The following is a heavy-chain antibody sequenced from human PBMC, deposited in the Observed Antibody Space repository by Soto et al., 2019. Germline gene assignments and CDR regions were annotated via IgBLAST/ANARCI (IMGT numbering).Heavy chain of an antibody. V-gene: IGHV3-23*01. CDR2: ISGSGGST. CDR1: GFTFSSYA. Sequence: PGGSLRLSCAASGFTFSSYAMSWVRQAPGKGLEWVSAISGSGGSTYYADSVKGRFTISRDNSKSTLYLQMNSLRAEDTAVYYCAKVGRDGYLAIAAAGPFDYWGQGTLVTVSS. CDR3: AKVGRDGYLAIAAAGPFDY. J-gene: IGHJ4*02. D-gene: IGHD6-13*01.